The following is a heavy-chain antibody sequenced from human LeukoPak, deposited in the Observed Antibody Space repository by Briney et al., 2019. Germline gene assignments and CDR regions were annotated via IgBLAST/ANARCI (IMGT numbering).Heavy chain of an antibody. J-gene: IGHJ5*02. D-gene: IGHD6-13*01. Sequence: ASVKVSCKASGYTFTGHYMHWVRQAPGQGLEWMGWINPNSGGTNYAQKFQGRVTMTRDTSISTAYMELSRLRSDDTAVYYCARDGSSSWYLGFNWFDPWGQGTLVTVSS. CDR1: GYTFTGHY. V-gene: IGHV1-2*02. CDR2: INPNSGGT. CDR3: ARDGSSSWYLGFNWFDP.